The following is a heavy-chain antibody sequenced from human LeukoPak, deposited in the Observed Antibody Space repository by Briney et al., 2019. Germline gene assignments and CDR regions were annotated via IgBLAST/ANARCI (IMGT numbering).Heavy chain of an antibody. CDR1: GFTFSSYA. D-gene: IGHD6-19*01. J-gene: IGHJ4*02. CDR2: ISSNGDST. V-gene: IGHV3-64*01. CDR3: AKVPYSSGWKGVWVTYYFDY. Sequence: GGSLRLSCAASGFTFSSYAMHWVRQAPGKGLEYVSAISSNGDSTFYAKSVKGRFTISRDNFKNTLYLQMGSLRDEDMAVYYCAKVPYSSGWKGVWVTYYFDYWGQGTLVTVSS.